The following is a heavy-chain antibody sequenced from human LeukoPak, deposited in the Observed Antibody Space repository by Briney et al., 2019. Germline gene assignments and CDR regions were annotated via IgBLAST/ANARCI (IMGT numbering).Heavy chain of an antibody. V-gene: IGHV5-51*01. Sequence: GESLKISCKGSGYTFTSYWIAWVRQMPGKGPEWMGIIYPGDSDTRYSPSFRGQVTISADKSITTVYLQWSSLKASDTAMYYCAQRGPDGYYFAYRGQGTLVTVSS. CDR2: IYPGDSDT. CDR1: GYTFTSYW. D-gene: IGHD1-1*01. J-gene: IGHJ4*02. CDR3: AQRGPDGYYFAY.